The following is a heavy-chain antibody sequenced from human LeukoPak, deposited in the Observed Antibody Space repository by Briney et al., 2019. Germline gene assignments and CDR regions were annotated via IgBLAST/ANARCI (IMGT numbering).Heavy chain of an antibody. Sequence: PGGSLRLSCAASGFTFSNAWVSWVRRAPGKGLEWVGRIKTKTNGGTADYTPPVKGRFTISRDDSKNTLYLQMNSLKSDDTAVYYCARDNSGYDYEPYYYYYMDVWGKGTTVTVSS. CDR1: GFTFSNAW. J-gene: IGHJ6*03. V-gene: IGHV3-15*01. CDR3: ARDNSGYDYEPYYYYYMDV. D-gene: IGHD5-12*01. CDR2: IKTKTNGGTA.